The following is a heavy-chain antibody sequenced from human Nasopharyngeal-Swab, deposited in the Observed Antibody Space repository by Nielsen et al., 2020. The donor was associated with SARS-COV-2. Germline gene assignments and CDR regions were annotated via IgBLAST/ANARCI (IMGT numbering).Heavy chain of an antibody. Sequence: GGSLRLSCAASGFTFSSYAMSWVRQTPGKGLEWVSAIGGSGGSTYYADSVKGRFTISRDNSNNMLFLQMSSLRTEDTAAYYCAKDWGCSGGSCYVHWYFDLWGRGTLVTVSS. CDR3: AKDWGCSGGSCYVHWYFDL. J-gene: IGHJ2*01. CDR1: GFTFSSYA. D-gene: IGHD2-15*01. V-gene: IGHV3-23*01. CDR2: IGGSGGST.